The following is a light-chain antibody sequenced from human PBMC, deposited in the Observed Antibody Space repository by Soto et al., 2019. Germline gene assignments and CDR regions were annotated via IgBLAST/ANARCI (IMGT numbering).Light chain of an antibody. CDR1: SSDVGGYNY. V-gene: IGLV2-14*01. CDR3: SSYTSSSTV. CDR2: DVS. Sequence: QSVLTQPASVSGSPGQSITISCTGTSSDVGGYNYVSWYQQHPGKAPKLMIYDVSNRPSGVSNRFSGSKSGNTASLTISGLQAEDEADYYCSSYTSSSTVFGTRTKLTVL. J-gene: IGLJ1*01.